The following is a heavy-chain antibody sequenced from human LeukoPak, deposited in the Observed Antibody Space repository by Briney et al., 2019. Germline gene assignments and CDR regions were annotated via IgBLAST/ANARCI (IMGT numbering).Heavy chain of an antibody. V-gene: IGHV4-39*01. CDR2: IYYSGST. CDR1: GGSISSSSYY. Sequence: SETLSLTCTVSGGSISSSSYYWGWIRQPPGKGLEWIGSIYYSGSTYYNPSLKSRVTISVDTSKNQSSLKLSSVTAADMAVYYCASGDVLLWFGELSYSPLGAMDVWGQGTTVTVSS. D-gene: IGHD3-10*01. J-gene: IGHJ6*02. CDR3: ASGDVLLWFGELSYSPLGAMDV.